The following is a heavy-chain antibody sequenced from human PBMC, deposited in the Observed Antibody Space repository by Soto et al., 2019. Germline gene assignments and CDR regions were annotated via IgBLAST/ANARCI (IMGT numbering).Heavy chain of an antibody. CDR1: GFTSSNYD. CDR2: ISGSGYGT. CDR3: ASRRGYGYAMDV. D-gene: IGHD5-18*01. J-gene: IGHJ6*02. V-gene: IGHV3-23*01. Sequence: EVQLLESGGGLVQPGGSLRLSCAASGFTSSNYDMSWVRKAPGRGLEWVSGISGSGYGTYYADSVKGRFTSSRDNYKSTMYLQMNSLRAEDTAVYYCASRRGYGYAMDVWGQGTTVTVSS.